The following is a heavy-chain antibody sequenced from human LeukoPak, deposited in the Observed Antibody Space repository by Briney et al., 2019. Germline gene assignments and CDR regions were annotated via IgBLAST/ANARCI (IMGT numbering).Heavy chain of an antibody. Sequence: SETLSLTCTVSGASISSNDYYWGWIRQPPGKGLEWIGSIHYSGSTYYNPSLESRVTISVDTSKNHFSLKLRSVTAADTAVYYCARHPSHSGSYLKWFDLWGQGTLVTVSS. V-gene: IGHV4-39*01. CDR1: GASISSNDYY. CDR3: ARHPSHSGSYLKWFDL. D-gene: IGHD1-26*01. J-gene: IGHJ5*02. CDR2: IHYSGST.